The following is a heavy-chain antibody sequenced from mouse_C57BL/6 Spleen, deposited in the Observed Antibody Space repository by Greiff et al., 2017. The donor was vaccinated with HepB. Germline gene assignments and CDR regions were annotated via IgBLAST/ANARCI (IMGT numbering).Heavy chain of an antibody. V-gene: IGHV1-47*01. CDR1: GYTFTTYP. D-gene: IGHD2-4*01. CDR3: ARGYYDYDGGYYAMDY. CDR2: FHPYNDDT. Sequence: QVQLQQSGAELVKPGASVKMSCKASGYTFTTYPIEWMKQNHGKSLEWIGNFHPYNDDTKCNEKFKGKATLTVEKSSSTVYLELSRLTSDDSAVYYCARGYYDYDGGYYAMDYWGQGTSVTVSS. J-gene: IGHJ4*01.